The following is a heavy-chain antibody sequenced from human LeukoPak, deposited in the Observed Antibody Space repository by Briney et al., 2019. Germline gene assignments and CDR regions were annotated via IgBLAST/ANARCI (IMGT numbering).Heavy chain of an antibody. D-gene: IGHD4-17*01. CDR2: ISGSGGST. CDR3: TGPSTVTAGYFDS. CDR1: GFTFSSYG. Sequence: GGSLRLSCAGSGFTFSSYGMSWVRQAPGKGLEWVSAISGSGGSTYYADSVKGRFTISRDNSKNTLYLQMNSLRAEDTAIYYCTGPSTVTAGYFDSWGQGTLVTVSS. J-gene: IGHJ4*02. V-gene: IGHV3-23*01.